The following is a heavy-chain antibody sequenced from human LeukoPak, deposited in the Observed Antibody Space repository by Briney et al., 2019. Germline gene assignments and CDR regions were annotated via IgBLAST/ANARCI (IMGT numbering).Heavy chain of an antibody. CDR3: ARDKALLLWFGEPRYYFDY. V-gene: IGHV3-30*03. CDR2: ISYDGSNK. Sequence: PGKSLRLSCAASGFTFSSYGMHWVRQAPGKGLEWVAVISYDGSNKYYADSVKGRFTISRDNAKNSLYLQMNSLRAEDTAVYYCARDKALLLWFGEPRYYFDYWGQGTLVTVSS. J-gene: IGHJ4*02. D-gene: IGHD3-10*01. CDR1: GFTFSSYG.